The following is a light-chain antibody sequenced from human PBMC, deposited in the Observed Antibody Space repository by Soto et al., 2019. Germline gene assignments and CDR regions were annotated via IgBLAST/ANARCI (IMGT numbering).Light chain of an antibody. J-gene: IGKJ5*01. V-gene: IGKV1-5*03. CDR1: KSISSW. CDR3: QQYNSYPIT. Sequence: DIQMTQSPSTLSASVGDRVTITCRASKSISSWLAWYQQKPGKAPKLLIYKASSLESGVPSRFSGSGSGTEFTLTISSLQPDDFATYYCQQYNSYPITFGQETRLEIK. CDR2: KAS.